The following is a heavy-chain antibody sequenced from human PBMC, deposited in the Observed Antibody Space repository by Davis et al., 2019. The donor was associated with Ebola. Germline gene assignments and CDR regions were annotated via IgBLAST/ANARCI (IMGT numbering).Heavy chain of an antibody. J-gene: IGHJ4*01. V-gene: IGHV4-34*01. Sequence: PSETLSLTCAVYGGSFSGYYWSWIRQPPGKGLEWIGEINHSGSTNYNPSPKSRVTISVDTSKNQFSLKLRSVTAADTAVYYCARGWGSVIGTNNYFDYWGHGILVTVSS. CDR2: INHSGST. D-gene: IGHD1-7*01. CDR3: ARGWGSVIGTNNYFDY. CDR1: GGSFSGYY.